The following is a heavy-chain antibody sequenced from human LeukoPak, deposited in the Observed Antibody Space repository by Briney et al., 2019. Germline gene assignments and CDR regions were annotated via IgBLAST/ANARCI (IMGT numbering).Heavy chain of an antibody. V-gene: IGHV4-4*07. CDR2: IYTSGST. Sequence: SETLSLTCTVSGGSISSYYWSWIRQPAGKGLEWIGRIYTSGSTNYNPSLKSRVTMSVDTSKNQFSLKLSSVTAADTAVYYCARGKEYCGGDCFSSWYFDLWGRGTLVTVSS. CDR3: ARGKEYCGGDCFSSWYFDL. D-gene: IGHD2-21*02. CDR1: GGSISSYY. J-gene: IGHJ2*01.